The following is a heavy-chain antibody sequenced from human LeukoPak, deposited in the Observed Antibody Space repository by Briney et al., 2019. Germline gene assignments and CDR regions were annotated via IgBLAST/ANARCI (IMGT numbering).Heavy chain of an antibody. CDR3: ARKGLPDY. CDR1: GFTFSDYN. V-gene: IGHV3-21*01. D-gene: IGHD2-21*02. Sequence: GGSLRLSCAASGFTFSDYNMNWVRQSPEKGLEWVSSITSGTTYIYYADSVRGRFTLSRDNAKNSLYLQMNSLRAEDTAVYYCARKGLPDYWGQGTMVTVSS. J-gene: IGHJ4*02. CDR2: ITSGTTYI.